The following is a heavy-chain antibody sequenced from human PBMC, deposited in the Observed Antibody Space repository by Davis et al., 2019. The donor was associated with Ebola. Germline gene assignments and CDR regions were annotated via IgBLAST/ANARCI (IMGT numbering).Heavy chain of an antibody. CDR1: GGSFSGYY. D-gene: IGHD3-3*01. CDR3: ATTGSGYYPYDY. J-gene: IGHJ4*02. V-gene: IGHV4-34*01. CDR2: INHSGST. Sequence: PSETLSLTCAVHGGSFSGYYWSWIRQPPGKGLEWIGEINHSGSTNYNPSLKSRVTISVDTSKNQFSLKLSSVTAADTAVYYCATTGSGYYPYDYWGQGTLVTVSS.